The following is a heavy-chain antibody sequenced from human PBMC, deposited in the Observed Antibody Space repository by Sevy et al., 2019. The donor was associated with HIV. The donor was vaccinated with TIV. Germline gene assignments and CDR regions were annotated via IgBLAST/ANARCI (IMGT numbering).Heavy chain of an antibody. V-gene: IGHV3-48*03. CDR1: GFTFSSFE. CDR2: ISSSGSLI. D-gene: IGHD4-17*01. Sequence: GGSLRLSCAASGFTFSSFEMNWVRQTPGKGLEWVSFISSSGSLIYYADSVKRRFTISRDNAKNSLYLQMNSLRAEDTGVYYCTRDLPPSATTVAHFDYWGQGTLVTVSS. J-gene: IGHJ4*02. CDR3: TRDLPPSATTVAHFDY.